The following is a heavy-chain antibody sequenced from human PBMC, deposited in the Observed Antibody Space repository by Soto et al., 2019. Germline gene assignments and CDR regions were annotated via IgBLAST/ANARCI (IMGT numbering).Heavy chain of an antibody. J-gene: IGHJ4*02. D-gene: IGHD6-19*01. CDR3: ARDSVAGIGCY. CDR2: IIPILGIA. CDR1: GGTFSSYT. Sequence: QVQLVQSGAEVKKPGSSVKVSCTASGGTFSSYTISWVRQAPGQGLEWMGRIIPILGIANYAQKFQGRVTITADKSTSTAYMELSSLRSEDTAVYYCARDSVAGIGCYWGQGTLVTVSS. V-gene: IGHV1-69*08.